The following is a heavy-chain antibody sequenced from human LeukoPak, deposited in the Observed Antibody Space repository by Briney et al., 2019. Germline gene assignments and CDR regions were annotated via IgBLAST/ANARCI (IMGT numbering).Heavy chain of an antibody. V-gene: IGHV3-21*01. CDR1: GFNFNIYS. CDR2: ISFGSTYI. CDR3: ASGIFYASVQTWSPV. D-gene: IGHD3-16*01. Sequence: GGSLRLSCAASGFNFNIYSMNWVRQAPGRGLEWVSSISFGSTYISYADSVKGRFTISRDDAKKSLYLQMNGLRAEDTAFYYCASGIFYASVQTWSPVWAQGTLVTVSS. J-gene: IGHJ4*02.